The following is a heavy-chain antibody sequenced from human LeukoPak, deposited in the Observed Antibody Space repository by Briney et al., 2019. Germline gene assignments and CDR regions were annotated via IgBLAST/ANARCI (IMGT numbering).Heavy chain of an antibody. J-gene: IGHJ1*01. V-gene: IGHV4-59*08. Sequence: PSETLSLTCTVSDGSLSSYYWSWIRQPPGKGLEWIGDIYYSGSTNYNPSLKSRVTISVDTSKNQFPLKLSSVTAADTAVYYCARHGGSGSYYVNFQHWGEGTLVSVSS. CDR3: ARHGGSGSYYVNFQH. CDR1: DGSLSSYY. CDR2: IYYSGST. D-gene: IGHD1-26*01.